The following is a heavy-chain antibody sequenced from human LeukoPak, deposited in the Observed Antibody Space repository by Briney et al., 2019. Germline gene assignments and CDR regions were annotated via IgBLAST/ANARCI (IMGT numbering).Heavy chain of an antibody. CDR1: GFTFDDYA. V-gene: IGHV3-9*01. Sequence: GGSLRLSCAASGFTFDDYAMHWVRQAPGKGLEWVSGISWNSGSIGYADSVKGRFTISRDNAKNSLYLQMNSLRAEDTALYYCAKAPGLYGSGSYSWFDPWGQGTLVTVSS. D-gene: IGHD3-10*01. CDR3: AKAPGLYGSGSYSWFDP. CDR2: ISWNSGSI. J-gene: IGHJ5*02.